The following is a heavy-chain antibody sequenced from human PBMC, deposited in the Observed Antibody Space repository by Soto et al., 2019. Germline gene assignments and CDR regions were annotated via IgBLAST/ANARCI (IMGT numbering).Heavy chain of an antibody. D-gene: IGHD3-22*01. Sequence: QLQLQESGPGLVKPSETLSLTCTVSGGSISSSSYYWGWIRQPPGKGLEWIGRIYYSGSTYYNPSLKSRVTISVDTSKNQFSLKLSSVTAADTAVYYCVLVKWLNPDYWGQGTLVTVSS. CDR3: VLVKWLNPDY. CDR1: GGSISSSSYY. CDR2: IYYSGST. V-gene: IGHV4-39*01. J-gene: IGHJ4*02.